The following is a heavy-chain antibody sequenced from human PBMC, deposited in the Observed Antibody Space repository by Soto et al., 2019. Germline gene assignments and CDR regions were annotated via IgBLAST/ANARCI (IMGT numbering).Heavy chain of an antibody. CDR1: GYTFTSYG. CDR2: ISAYNGNT. J-gene: IGHJ3*02. Sequence: ASVKVSCKASGYTFTSYGISWVRQAPGQGLEWMGWISAYNGNTNYAQKLQGRVTMTTDTSTSTAYMELRSLRSDDTAVYYCARDTYGGNSIHAFDIWGQGKMVTVSS. V-gene: IGHV1-18*01. D-gene: IGHD4-17*01. CDR3: ARDTYGGNSIHAFDI.